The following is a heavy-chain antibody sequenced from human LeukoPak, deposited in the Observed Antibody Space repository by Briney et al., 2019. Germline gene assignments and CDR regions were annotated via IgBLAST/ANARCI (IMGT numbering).Heavy chain of an antibody. D-gene: IGHD3-22*01. CDR3: ARGSQWFPFDY. J-gene: IGHJ4*02. Sequence: SETLSLTCTVSGGSISSGGYYWSWIRQPPGKGLEWIGYIYHSGSTYYNPSLKSRVTVSVDRSKNQFSLKLSSVTAADTAVYYCARGSQWFPFDYWGQGTLVTVSS. CDR2: IYHSGST. CDR1: GGSISSGGYY. V-gene: IGHV4-30-2*01.